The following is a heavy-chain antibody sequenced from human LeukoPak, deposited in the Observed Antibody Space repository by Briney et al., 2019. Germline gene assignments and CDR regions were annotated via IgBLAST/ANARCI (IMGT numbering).Heavy chain of an antibody. D-gene: IGHD3-22*01. CDR2: INHSGGT. CDR3: ARCSKRITMLLVVLDY. Sequence: SETLSLTCAVYGGSFSGYYWSWIRQPPGKGLEWIGEINHSGGTNYNPSLKSRVTISVDTSKNQFFLKLSSVSAADTAVYYCARCSKRITMLLVVLDYWGQGTLVTVSS. J-gene: IGHJ4*02. CDR1: GGSFSGYY. V-gene: IGHV4-34*01.